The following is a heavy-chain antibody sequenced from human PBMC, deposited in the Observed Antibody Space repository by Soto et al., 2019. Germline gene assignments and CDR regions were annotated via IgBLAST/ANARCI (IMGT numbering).Heavy chain of an antibody. V-gene: IGHV1-18*01. D-gene: IGHD3-22*01. J-gene: IGHJ6*02. Sequence: GVSAELSCKEPGEAYASSGSSWVRQANGQGLEWMGWISAYNGNTNYAQKLQSRVTMTTDTSTSTAYMELRSLRSDDTAVYYCARDPGDSSGYYYGYYYYYGMDVWGQGTTVTVSS. CDR3: ARDPGDSSGYYYGYYYYYGMDV. CDR2: ISAYNGNT. CDR1: GEAYASSG.